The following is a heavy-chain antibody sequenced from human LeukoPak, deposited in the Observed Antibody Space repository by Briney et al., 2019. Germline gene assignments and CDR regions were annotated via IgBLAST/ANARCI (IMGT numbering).Heavy chain of an antibody. D-gene: IGHD3-9*01. CDR3: AKGGSYTLTGYAPFDY. CDR2: ISDSGGSA. CDR1: GFTFSSYA. Sequence: GGSLRLSCAASGFTFSSYAMTWVRQAPGKGLEWVSGISDSGGSAYYADSVKGRFAISRDNSKNTVFLQMNSLRAEDTAVYYCAKGGSYTLTGYAPFDYWGQGTLVTVPS. J-gene: IGHJ4*02. V-gene: IGHV3-23*01.